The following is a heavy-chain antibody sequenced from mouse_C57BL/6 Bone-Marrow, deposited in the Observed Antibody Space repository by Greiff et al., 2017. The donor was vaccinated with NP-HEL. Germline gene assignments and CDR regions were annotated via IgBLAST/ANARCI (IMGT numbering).Heavy chain of an antibody. D-gene: IGHD1-1*01. CDR2: IYPGDGDT. V-gene: IGHV1-82*01. Sequence: QVQLQQSGPELVKPGASVKISCKASGYAFSSSWMNWVKQRPGKGLEWIGRIYPGDGDTNYNGKFKGKATLTADKSSSTAYMQLSSLTSEDSAVYCWAVWYYGSSCGYFDVWGTGTTVTVSS. CDR1: GYAFSSSW. J-gene: IGHJ1*03. CDR3: AVWYYGSSCGYFDV.